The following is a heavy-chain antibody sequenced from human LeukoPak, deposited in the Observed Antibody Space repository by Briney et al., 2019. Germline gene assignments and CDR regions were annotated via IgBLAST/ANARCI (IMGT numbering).Heavy chain of an antibody. Sequence: GASVKVSCKASGYTFTSYDINWVRQATGQGLEWMGWMNPNSGNTGYAQKFQGRVTMTRNTSISTAYMELSSLRSEDTAVCYCARGHYCSSTSCRKYYYYCGMDVWGQGTTVTVSS. CDR2: MNPNSGNT. CDR3: ARGHYCSSTSCRKYYYYCGMDV. CDR1: GYTFTSYD. V-gene: IGHV1-8*01. D-gene: IGHD2-2*01. J-gene: IGHJ6*02.